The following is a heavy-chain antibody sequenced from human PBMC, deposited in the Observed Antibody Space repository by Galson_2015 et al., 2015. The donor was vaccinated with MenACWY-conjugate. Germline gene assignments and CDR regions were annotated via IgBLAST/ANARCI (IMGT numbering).Heavy chain of an antibody. Sequence: QSGAEVKKPGESLKISCKGSGYTFTTYWIGWVRQLPGKDLEWMGLISPGDSETRYSPAFQGQVTISADKSISTAYVQWDSLQASDTAMYYCARHPPGGRGMDVWGQGTRVTVSS. D-gene: IGHD1-26*01. V-gene: IGHV5-51*01. CDR1: GYTFTTYW. J-gene: IGHJ6*02. CDR2: ISPGDSET. CDR3: ARHPPGGRGMDV.